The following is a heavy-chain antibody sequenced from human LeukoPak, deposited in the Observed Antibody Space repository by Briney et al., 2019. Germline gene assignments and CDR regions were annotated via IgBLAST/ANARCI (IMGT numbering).Heavy chain of an antibody. CDR2: IIPILGIA. J-gene: IGHJ3*02. Sequence: GASVKVSCKASGGTFSSYAISWVRQAPGQGLEWMGRIIPILGIANYAQKFQGRVTITADKSTSTAYMELSSLRSEDTAVYYCARDPGGADAFDIWGQGTMVTVSS. D-gene: IGHD2-8*02. V-gene: IGHV1-69*04. CDR3: ARDPGGADAFDI. CDR1: GGTFSSYA.